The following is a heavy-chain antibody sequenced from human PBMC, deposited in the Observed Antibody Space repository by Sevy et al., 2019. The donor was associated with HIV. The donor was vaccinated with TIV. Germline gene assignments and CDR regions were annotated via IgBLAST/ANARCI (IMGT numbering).Heavy chain of an antibody. CDR1: GFPFGSHS. V-gene: IGHV3-30*18. J-gene: IGHJ5*01. CDR3: AKDRRRGYSFGLDS. Sequence: GGSLRLSCVGSGFPFGSHSMHWVRQAPGKGLEWVAVISYDGDNKYYADSVKGRFTISRDNSKNTLFLQMNSLRGDDTVVYYCAKDRRRGYSFGLDSWGQGTLVTVSS. CDR2: ISYDGDNK. D-gene: IGHD5-18*01.